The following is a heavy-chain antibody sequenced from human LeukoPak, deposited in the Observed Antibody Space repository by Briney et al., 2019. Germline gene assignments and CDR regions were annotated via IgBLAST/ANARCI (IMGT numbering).Heavy chain of an antibody. D-gene: IGHD6-13*01. CDR1: GYTFTDYY. CDR2: INPNSGDT. V-gene: IGHV1-2*02. CDR3: ARMWSTATSGWNWFDP. Sequence: ASVKVSCKASGYTFTDYYVYWVRQAPGQGLEWMGWINPNSGDTNYVQKFQGRVTMTRDTSISTAYMDLSSLRSDDTAMYYCARMWSTATSGWNWFDPWGQGTLVTVSS. J-gene: IGHJ5*02.